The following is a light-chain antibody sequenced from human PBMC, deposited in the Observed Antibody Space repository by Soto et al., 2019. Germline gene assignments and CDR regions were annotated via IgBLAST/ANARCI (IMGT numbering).Light chain of an antibody. CDR2: EVT. CDR1: SGDVGSYNL. J-gene: IGLJ1*01. V-gene: IGLV2-23*02. Sequence: QSVLTQPASVSGSPGQSITIPCTGPSGDVGSYNLVSWYQQHPGKAPKLLIYEVTERPSGVSNRFSGSKSGNTASLTISGLQPDDEDDYYCCSYAGNSEVFGTGNKVTV. CDR3: CSYAGNSEV.